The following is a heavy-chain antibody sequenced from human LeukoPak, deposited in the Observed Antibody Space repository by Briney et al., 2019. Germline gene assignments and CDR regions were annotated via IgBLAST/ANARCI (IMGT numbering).Heavy chain of an antibody. D-gene: IGHD3-10*01. CDR1: GGSISSHY. CDR3: ARGYYGSGSFFDY. Sequence: SETLSLTCIVSGGSISSHYWTWIRQPPGKGLEYIGYIYYSGNTNYNPSLKSRVTISVDRSKNQFSLKLSSVTAADTAVYYCARGYYGSGSFFDYWGQGTLVTVSS. CDR2: IYYSGNT. J-gene: IGHJ4*02. V-gene: IGHV4-59*11.